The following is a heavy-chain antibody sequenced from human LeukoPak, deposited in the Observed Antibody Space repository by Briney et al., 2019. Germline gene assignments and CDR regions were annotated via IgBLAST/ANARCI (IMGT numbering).Heavy chain of an antibody. CDR1: GFTFSSYD. CDR3: ARGEGSNGPNC. J-gene: IGHJ4*02. V-gene: IGHV3-48*03. Sequence: QPGGSLRLSCAASGFTFSSYDMNWVRQAPGKGLEWVSYISSSGSTIYYADSVKGRFTSSRDNARNSLYLQMSSLRAEDTAVYYCARGEGSNGPNCWGQGTLVTVSS. D-gene: IGHD2-8*01. CDR2: ISSSGSTI.